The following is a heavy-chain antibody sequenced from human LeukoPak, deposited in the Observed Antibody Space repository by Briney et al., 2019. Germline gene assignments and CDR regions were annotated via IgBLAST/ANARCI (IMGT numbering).Heavy chain of an antibody. Sequence: GGSLRLSCTASGFTFSDYAMSWVRQAPGKGLEWVSTISTNGDSTYYADSVKGRFTISRDNSRNTLSLQMNSLRVDDTAVYYCAVAGSGTFDIWGQGTVVIVSS. CDR2: ISTNGDST. CDR1: GFTFSDYA. V-gene: IGHV3-23*01. D-gene: IGHD3-10*01. CDR3: AVAGSGTFDI. J-gene: IGHJ3*02.